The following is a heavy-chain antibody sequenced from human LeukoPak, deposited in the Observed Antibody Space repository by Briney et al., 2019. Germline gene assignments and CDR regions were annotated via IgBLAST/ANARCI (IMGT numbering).Heavy chain of an antibody. CDR3: ARDDPYDFLDY. V-gene: IGHV4-61*02. J-gene: IGHJ4*02. Sequence: PSETLSLTCSVSGGSISSGSYYWSWIRQPAGKGLEWIGRIYISGSTNYNPSLMSRVTISVDTSKNQFSLKLSSVTAADTAVYYCARDDPYDFLDYWGQGTLVTVSS. CDR1: GGSISSGSYY. CDR2: IYISGST. D-gene: IGHD3-3*01.